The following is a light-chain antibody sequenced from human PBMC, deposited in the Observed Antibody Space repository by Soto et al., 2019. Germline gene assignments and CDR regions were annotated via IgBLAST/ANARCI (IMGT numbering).Light chain of an antibody. CDR2: SNT. V-gene: IGLV1-40*01. J-gene: IGLJ3*02. Sequence: QSVLTQPPSVSGAPGQRVTISCTGINSNIGAGYDVHWYQQYPGTAPKLLIYSNTNRPSGVPDRFSASKSGTSASLAITGLQAEDEAYYYCQSYESGWGVFGGGTKVTVL. CDR3: QSYESGWGV. CDR1: NSNIGAGYD.